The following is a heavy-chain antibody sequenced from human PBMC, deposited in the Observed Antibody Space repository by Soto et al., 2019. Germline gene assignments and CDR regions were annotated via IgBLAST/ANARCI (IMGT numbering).Heavy chain of an antibody. J-gene: IGHJ5*01. CDR1: GFTFNNYA. CDR2: ISGGGDTT. Sequence: EVQLLESGGGLVERGGSMRLSCAASGFTFNNYAMTWVRQAPGKGLEWGSAISGGGDTTSYADYVKDRFTVARDGSKNTLYRQMSSLSADDTGLYYCAKGRGFWWSLPPRVESWGQATLVTGSS. CDR3: AKGRGFWWSLPPRVES. D-gene: IGHD3-16*01. V-gene: IGHV3-23*01.